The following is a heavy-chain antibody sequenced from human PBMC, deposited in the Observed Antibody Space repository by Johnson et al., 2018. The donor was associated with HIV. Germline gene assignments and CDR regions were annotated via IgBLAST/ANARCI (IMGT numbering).Heavy chain of an antibody. J-gene: IGHJ3*02. Sequence: QVQLVESGGGVVQPGRSLRLSCAASGFTFSNYALHCVRQAPGKGLEWVALISYDGNHKNYADSVKGRFTISRDNAKNSLYLQMNSLRAEDTALYYCAKDMRIAARPAVGAFDIWGQGTMVAVSS. CDR3: AKDMRIAARPAVGAFDI. V-gene: IGHV3-30-3*02. CDR1: GFTFSNYA. D-gene: IGHD6-6*01. CDR2: ISYDGNHK.